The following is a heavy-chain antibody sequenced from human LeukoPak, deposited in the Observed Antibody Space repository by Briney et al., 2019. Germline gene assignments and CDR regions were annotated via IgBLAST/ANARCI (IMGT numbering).Heavy chain of an antibody. CDR2: INHSGTT. CDR1: GGSLSVFY. Sequence: PSETPSLTCGVSGGSLSVFYWSWVRQPPGKGLEWIGDINHSGTTNYNPSLESRVTVEMSNNQFSLKLNFVTAADTAIYYCARDGPVSSGYSYWGQGILVTVSS. V-gene: IGHV4-34*01. CDR3: ARDGPVSSGYSY. J-gene: IGHJ4*02. D-gene: IGHD3-10*01.